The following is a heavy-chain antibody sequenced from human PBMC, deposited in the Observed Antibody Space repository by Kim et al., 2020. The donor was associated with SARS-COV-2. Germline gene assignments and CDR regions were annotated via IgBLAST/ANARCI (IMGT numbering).Heavy chain of an antibody. CDR1: GFTFSSYA. CDR2: ISGSGGST. D-gene: IGHD4-4*01. J-gene: IGHJ5*02. Sequence: GGSLRLSCAASGFTFSSYAMSWVRQAPGKGLEWVSAISGSGGSTYYADSVKGRFTISRDNSKNTLYLQMNSLRAEDTAVYYCAKDQEHGSNYRYRWFDPWGQGTLVTVSS. V-gene: IGHV3-23*01. CDR3: AKDQEHGSNYRYRWFDP.